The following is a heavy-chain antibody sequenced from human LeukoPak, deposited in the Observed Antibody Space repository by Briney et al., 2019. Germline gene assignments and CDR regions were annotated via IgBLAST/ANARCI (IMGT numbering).Heavy chain of an antibody. V-gene: IGHV4-39*02. J-gene: IGHJ4*02. CDR3: ARDPYGSASIDY. D-gene: IGHD3-10*01. CDR2: TYYSGST. CDR1: GGSISSSSYY. Sequence: SETLSLTCTVSGGSISSSSYYWGWIRQPPGKGLEWIGSTYYSGSTYYNPSLKSRVTISVDTSKNQFSLKLSSVTAADTAVYYCARDPYGSASIDYWGQGTLVTVSS.